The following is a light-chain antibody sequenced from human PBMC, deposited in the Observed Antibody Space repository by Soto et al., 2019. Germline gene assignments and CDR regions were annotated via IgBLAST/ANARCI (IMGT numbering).Light chain of an antibody. CDR3: QQYGGSYT. CDR2: GAS. V-gene: IGKV3-20*01. Sequence: EIVLTQSPGTLSLSPGERATLSCRASQSFSSNDLAWYQKKPGQAPRLLIYGASNRATGIPDRFSGSGSGTDFTLTIDRLEHEDFAVYYCQQYGGSYTFGQGPKLEIK. J-gene: IGKJ2*01. CDR1: QSFSSND.